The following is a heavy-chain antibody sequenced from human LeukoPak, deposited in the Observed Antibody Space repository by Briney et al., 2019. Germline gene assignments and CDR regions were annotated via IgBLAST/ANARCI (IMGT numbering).Heavy chain of an antibody. V-gene: IGHV4-4*07. Sequence: PSETLSLTCTVSGGSISSYYWSWIRQPAGKGLEWIGRIYTSGSTNYNPSLKSRVTMSVDTSKNQFSLKLSSVTAADAAVYYCARVKVRGVMRWFDPWGQGTLVTVSS. J-gene: IGHJ5*02. CDR3: ARVKVRGVMRWFDP. D-gene: IGHD3-10*01. CDR1: GGSISSYY. CDR2: IYTSGST.